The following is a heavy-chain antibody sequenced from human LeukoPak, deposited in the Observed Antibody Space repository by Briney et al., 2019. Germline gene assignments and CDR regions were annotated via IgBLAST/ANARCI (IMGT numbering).Heavy chain of an antibody. Sequence: SETLSLTCTVSDDSLDSVSYYWHWVRQAAGTGLEWVGRIHSSGTSNSNPSLKSRVTISVDTSKNQFSLKLSSVTAADTAVYYCARGATIPNRFDYWGQGTVVIVSS. CDR2: IHSSGTS. D-gene: IGHD5-12*01. CDR1: DDSLDSVSYY. V-gene: IGHV4-61*10. J-gene: IGHJ4*02. CDR3: ARGATIPNRFDY.